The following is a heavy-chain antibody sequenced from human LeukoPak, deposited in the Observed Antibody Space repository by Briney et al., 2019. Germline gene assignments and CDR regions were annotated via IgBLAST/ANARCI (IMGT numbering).Heavy chain of an antibody. Sequence: GGSLRLSCAASGFTFSSYGMHWVRQAPGKGLEWVTFIRYDGSNKYYADPVKGRFTISRDNSKNTLSLQMNTLRAEDTAIYYCAKAEFNYPYYMDVWGKGTTVTVSS. V-gene: IGHV3-30*02. CDR3: AKAEFNYPYYMDV. D-gene: IGHD3-10*01. J-gene: IGHJ6*03. CDR1: GFTFSSYG. CDR2: IRYDGSNK.